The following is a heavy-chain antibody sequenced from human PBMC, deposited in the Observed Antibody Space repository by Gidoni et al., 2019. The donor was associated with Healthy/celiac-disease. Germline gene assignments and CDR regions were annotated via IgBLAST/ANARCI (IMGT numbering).Heavy chain of an antibody. CDR1: GYTFTGYY. CDR3: ARDSGSYYAFDI. V-gene: IGHV1-2*02. Sequence: QVQLVQSGAAVKKPGASVKVSCKASGYTFTGYYMHWVRQAPGQGLEWMGWINPNSGGTNYAQKVQGRVTMTRDTSISTAYMELSRLRSDDTDVYYCARDSGSYYAFDIWGQGTMVTVSS. D-gene: IGHD1-26*01. CDR2: INPNSGGT. J-gene: IGHJ3*02.